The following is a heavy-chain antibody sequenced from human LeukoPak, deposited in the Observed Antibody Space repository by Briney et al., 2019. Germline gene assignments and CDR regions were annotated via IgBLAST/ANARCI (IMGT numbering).Heavy chain of an antibody. CDR1: GGSTSSGSYY. CDR3: AADYYDSSGYFFDY. CDR2: IYTSGST. D-gene: IGHD3-22*01. V-gene: IGHV4-61*02. Sequence: PSQTLSLTCTVSGGSTSSGSYYWSWIRQPAGKGLEWIGRIYTSGSTNYNPSLKSRVTISVDTSKNQFSLKLSSVTAADTAVYYCAADYYDSSGYFFDYWGQGTLVTVSS. J-gene: IGHJ4*02.